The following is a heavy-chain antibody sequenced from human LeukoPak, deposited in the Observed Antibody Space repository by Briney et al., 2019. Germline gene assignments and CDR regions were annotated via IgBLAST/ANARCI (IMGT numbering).Heavy chain of an antibody. CDR1: GGSISSSSYY. D-gene: IGHD2-21*01. J-gene: IGHJ3*02. Sequence: SETLSLTCTVSGGSISSSSYYWGWIRQPPGKGLEWIGSIYYSGSTYYNPSLKSRVTISVDTSKNQFSLKLSSVTAADTAVYYCAKHFVRDIIVVVAPLDALDIWGQGTMVTVSS. CDR3: AKHFVRDIIVVVAPLDALDI. V-gene: IGHV4-39*01. CDR2: IYYSGST.